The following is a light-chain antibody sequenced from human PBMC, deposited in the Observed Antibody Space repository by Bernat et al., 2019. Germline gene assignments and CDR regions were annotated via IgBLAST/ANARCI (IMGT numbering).Light chain of an antibody. CDR2: DNN. J-gene: IGLJ2*01. CDR3: GTWDSRLSAVV. V-gene: IGLV1-51*01. Sequence: QSVLTQPPSVSAAPGQKVTISCSGSSSNIGYNYVSWYQQLPGTAPKLLIYDNNKRPSGIPDRFSGSKSGTSATLGITGLQTGDEADYYCGTWDSRLSAVVFGGGTKLTVL. CDR1: SSNIGYNY.